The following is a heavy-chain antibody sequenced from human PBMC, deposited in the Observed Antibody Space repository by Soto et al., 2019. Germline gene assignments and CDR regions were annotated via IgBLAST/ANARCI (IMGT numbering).Heavy chain of an antibody. Sequence: ASETLSLTCTVSGGSISGPFWWNWVRKPPGKGLEWIGEIYHSGTTNYNPSLKSRLTISVDKSKNQFSLTLRSVTAADTALYYCARDIVGVTDYWGQGALVTVSS. CDR1: GGSISGPFW. CDR2: IYHSGTT. CDR3: ARDIVGVTDY. V-gene: IGHV4-4*02. D-gene: IGHD2-21*02. J-gene: IGHJ4*02.